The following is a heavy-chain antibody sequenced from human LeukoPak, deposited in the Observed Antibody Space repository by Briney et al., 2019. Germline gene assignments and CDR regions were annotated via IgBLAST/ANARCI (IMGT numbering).Heavy chain of an antibody. D-gene: IGHD5-24*01. Sequence: ASVKVSCKASGYAFSSYYMHWVRQAPGQGPEWMGIINPRRGSTTYAQKFQGRVTMTGDTSTSTVYMELSSLRSEDTAVYYRTRRDGYNAFDYWGQGTLVTVSS. J-gene: IGHJ4*02. CDR1: GYAFSSYY. CDR2: INPRRGST. V-gene: IGHV1-46*01. CDR3: TRRDGYNAFDY.